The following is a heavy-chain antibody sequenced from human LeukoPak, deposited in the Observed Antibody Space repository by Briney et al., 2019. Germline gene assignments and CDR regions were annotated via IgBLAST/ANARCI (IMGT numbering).Heavy chain of an antibody. CDR3: AKGHYYDSSGYVDY. V-gene: IGHV3-23*01. D-gene: IGHD3-22*01. Sequence: QPVGSLRLSCAASGFTFSSYAMSTFRQAPGQGLQRLSPISGSGGSTYYADSVKGRFTISRDNSKDTLYLQMNSLRVEDTAVYYCAKGHYYDSSGYVDYWGQGTLVTVSS. CDR1: GFTFSSYA. J-gene: IGHJ4*02. CDR2: ISGSGGST.